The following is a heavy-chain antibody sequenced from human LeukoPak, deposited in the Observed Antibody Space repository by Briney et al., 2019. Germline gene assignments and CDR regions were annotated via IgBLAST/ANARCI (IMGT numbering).Heavy chain of an antibody. D-gene: IGHD1-1*01. J-gene: IGHJ6*02. CDR1: GGSISSGGYS. CDR2: IYHSGST. CDR3: ARENGPYYYYGMDV. Sequence: SETLSLTCAVSGGSISSGGYSWSWIRQPPGKGLEWLGYIYHSGSTYYNPSLKSRVTISVDRSKNQFSLKLSSVTAADTAVYYCARENGPYYYYGMDVWGQGTTVTVSS. V-gene: IGHV4-30-2*01.